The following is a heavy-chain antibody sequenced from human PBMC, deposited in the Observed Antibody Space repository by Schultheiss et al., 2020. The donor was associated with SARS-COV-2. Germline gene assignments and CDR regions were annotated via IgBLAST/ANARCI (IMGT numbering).Heavy chain of an antibody. D-gene: IGHD1-1*01. CDR1: GFTFSSYA. CDR3: AKVATDYYFYYMDV. CDR2: IKSKTDGGTT. J-gene: IGHJ6*03. Sequence: GGSLRLSCAASGFTFSSYAMHWVRQAPGKGLEWVGRIKSKTDGGTTDYAAPVKGRFTISRDDSKNTLYLQMNSLKTEDTAVYYCAKVATDYYFYYMDVWGKGTTVTVSS. V-gene: IGHV3-15*01.